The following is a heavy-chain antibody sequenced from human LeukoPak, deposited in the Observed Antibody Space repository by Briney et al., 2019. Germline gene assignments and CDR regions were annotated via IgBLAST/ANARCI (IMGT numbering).Heavy chain of an antibody. V-gene: IGHV3-30-3*01. CDR2: ISYDGSNK. CDR1: GFTFSSYA. J-gene: IGHJ4*02. CDR3: ARASGIAVAGTGGFDY. D-gene: IGHD6-19*01. Sequence: PGGSLRLSCAASGFTFSSYAMHWVRQAPGKGLEWVAVISYDGSNKYYADSVKGRFTISRDNAKNSLYLQMNSLRAEDTAVYYCARASGIAVAGTGGFDYWGQGTLVTVSS.